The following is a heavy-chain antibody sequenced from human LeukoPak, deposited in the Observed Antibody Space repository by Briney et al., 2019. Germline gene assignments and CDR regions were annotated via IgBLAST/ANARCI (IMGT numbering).Heavy chain of an antibody. D-gene: IGHD6-6*01. CDR1: VCTFINCA. CDR2: ITPMFGTP. Sequence: SVTVSFKSSVCTFINCAFSWVRQAPGQGLEWMGGITPMFGTPKYAQNFQGRVTITADETTRTAYMELNSLRSDDTAVYYCARRVANMPSRPNYSYFYVDVWGKGTTVTVSS. J-gene: IGHJ6*03. CDR3: ARRVANMPSRPNYSYFYVDV. V-gene: IGHV1-69*01.